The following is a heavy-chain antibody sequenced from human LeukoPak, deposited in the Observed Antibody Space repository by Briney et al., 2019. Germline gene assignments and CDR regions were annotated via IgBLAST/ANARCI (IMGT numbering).Heavy chain of an antibody. CDR3: AREQSISTGEIDY. CDR2: IYYSGST. Sequence: SETLSLTCTVSGGSISSYYWSWIRQPPGKGLEWIGYIYYSGSTNYNPSLKSRVTISVDTSKNQFSLKLSSVTAADTAVYYCAREQSISTGEIDYWGQGTLVTVSS. CDR1: GGSISSYY. D-gene: IGHD7-27*01. J-gene: IGHJ4*02. V-gene: IGHV4-59*01.